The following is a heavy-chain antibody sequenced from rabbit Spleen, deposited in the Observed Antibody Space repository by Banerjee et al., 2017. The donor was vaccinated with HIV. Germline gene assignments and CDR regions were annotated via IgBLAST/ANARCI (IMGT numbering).Heavy chain of an antibody. CDR3: VRDLDGVIGWNFGW. CDR2: IDPIFGIT. D-gene: IGHD4-1*01. CDR1: GFSFSNKA. Sequence: QEQLVESGGGLVKPEGSLTLSCKASGFSFSNKAVMCWVRQAPGKGLEWIGYIDPIFGITYYANWVNGRFSISRENAQNTVFLQMTSLTAADTATYFCVRDLDGVIGWNFGWWGPGTLVTVS. V-gene: IGHV1S47*01. J-gene: IGHJ6*01.